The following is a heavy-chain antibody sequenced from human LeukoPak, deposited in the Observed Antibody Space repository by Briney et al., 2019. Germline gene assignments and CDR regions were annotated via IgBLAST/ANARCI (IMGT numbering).Heavy chain of an antibody. D-gene: IGHD3-10*01. J-gene: IGHJ6*03. V-gene: IGHV3-30*18. CDR2: ISYDGSNK. CDR3: AKDFYYGSGYYYYMDV. CDR1: GFTFSSYW. Sequence: PGGSLRLSCAASGFTFSSYWMHWVGQAPGKGLEGGAGISYDGSNKYYAESVKGRFTISRDNSKNTLYLQMNSLSAEDTAVYYCAKDFYYGSGYYYYMDVWGKGTTVTVSS.